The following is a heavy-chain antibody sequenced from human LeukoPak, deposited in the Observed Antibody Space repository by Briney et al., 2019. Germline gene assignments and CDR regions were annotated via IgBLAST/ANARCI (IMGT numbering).Heavy chain of an antibody. CDR3: AREADRYYYYYGMEV. CDR2: IYYSGST. V-gene: IGHV4-30-4*01. J-gene: IGHJ6*02. Sequence: PSQTLSLTCTVSGGSISSGDSYWSWIRQPPGKGLEWIGYIYYSGSTYYNPSLKSRVTISVDTSKNQFSLKLSSVTAADTAVYYCAREADRYYYYYGMEVWGQGTTVTVSS. D-gene: IGHD6-25*01. CDR1: GGSISSGDSY.